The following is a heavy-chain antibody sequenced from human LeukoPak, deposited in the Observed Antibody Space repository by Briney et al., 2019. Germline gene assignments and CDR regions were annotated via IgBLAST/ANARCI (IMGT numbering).Heavy chain of an antibody. CDR1: GFTFSSYG. CDR2: ISYDGSNK. Sequence: GGSLRLSCAASGFTFSSYGMHWVRQAPGKGLEWVAVISYDGSNKYYADSVKGRSTISRDNSKNTLYLQMNSLRAEDTAVYYCAKDSIGYCSSTSCHGGDYWGQGTLVTVSS. V-gene: IGHV3-30*18. D-gene: IGHD2-2*01. CDR3: AKDSIGYCSSTSCHGGDY. J-gene: IGHJ4*02.